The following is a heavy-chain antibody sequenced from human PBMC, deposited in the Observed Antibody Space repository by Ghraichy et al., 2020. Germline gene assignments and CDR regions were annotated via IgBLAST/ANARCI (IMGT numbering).Heavy chain of an antibody. CDR1: GFTFSSYW. V-gene: IGHV3-74*01. CDR2: ITGDGSGT. CDR3: ARDQVYGSGSYYN. D-gene: IGHD3-10*01. Sequence: LSLTCAASGFTFSSYWMHWVRQVPGKGLVWVSRITGDGSGTSYADSVKGRMTISRDNAKNTLYLQMNSLRAEDTAVYYCARDQVYGSGSYYNWGQGTLVTVSS. J-gene: IGHJ4*02.